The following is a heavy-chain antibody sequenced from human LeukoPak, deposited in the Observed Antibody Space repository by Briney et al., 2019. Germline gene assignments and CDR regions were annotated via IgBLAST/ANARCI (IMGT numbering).Heavy chain of an antibody. D-gene: IGHD1-1*01. V-gene: IGHV3-66*01. J-gene: IGHJ4*02. CDR2: IYSGGST. CDR3: ARIHNLGILAHFDY. CDR1: GFTVSSNY. Sequence: PGGSLRLSCADSGFTVSSNYMRWVRQAPGKGLEWVSVIYSGGSTHYADSVKGRFTISRDNAKNSLYLQMNSLRAEDTAVYYCARIHNLGILAHFDYWGQGTLVTVSS.